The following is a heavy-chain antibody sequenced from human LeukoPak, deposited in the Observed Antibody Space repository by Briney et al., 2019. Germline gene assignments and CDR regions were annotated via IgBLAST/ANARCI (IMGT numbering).Heavy chain of an antibody. V-gene: IGHV4-59*08. D-gene: IGHD2-2*02. Sequence: SETLSLTCTVSGGSISSDYWSWIRQPPGKGLEWIGYISYSGRTYYSPSLRSRVTISVDTSKNHFSLKLSSVTAADTAVYYCARGIYRYGRSTFDYWGQGTLVTVSS. CDR3: ARGIYRYGRSTFDY. CDR1: GGSISSDY. CDR2: ISYSGRT. J-gene: IGHJ4*02.